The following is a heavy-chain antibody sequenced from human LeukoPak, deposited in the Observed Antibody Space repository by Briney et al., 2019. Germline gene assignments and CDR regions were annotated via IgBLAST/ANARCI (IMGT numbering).Heavy chain of an antibody. Sequence: PGGPLRLSCAASGFTFSSYSMNWVRQAPGKGLEWVSSISSSSSYIYYADSVKGRFTISRDNAKNSLYLQMNSLRAEDTAVYYCAKDRGSYLDYWGQGTLVTVSS. D-gene: IGHD3-16*01. V-gene: IGHV3-21*01. CDR1: GFTFSSYS. CDR3: AKDRGSYLDY. CDR2: ISSSSSYI. J-gene: IGHJ4*02.